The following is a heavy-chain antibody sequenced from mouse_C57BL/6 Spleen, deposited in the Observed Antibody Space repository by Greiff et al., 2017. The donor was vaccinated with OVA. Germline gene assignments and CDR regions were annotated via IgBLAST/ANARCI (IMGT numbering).Heavy chain of an antibody. CDR3: ARGPITTVVADYAMDY. V-gene: IGHV1-61*01. Sequence: QVQLQQPGAELVRPGSSVKLSCKASGYTFTSYWMDWVKQRPGQGLEWIGNIYPSDSETHYNQKFKDKATLTVDKSSSTAYMQLSSLTSEDSAVYYCARGPITTVVADYAMDYWGQGTSVTVSS. J-gene: IGHJ4*01. CDR1: GYTFTSYW. CDR2: IYPSDSET. D-gene: IGHD1-1*01.